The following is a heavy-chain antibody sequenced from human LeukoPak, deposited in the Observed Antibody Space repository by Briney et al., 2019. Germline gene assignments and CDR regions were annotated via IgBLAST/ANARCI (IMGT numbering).Heavy chain of an antibody. D-gene: IGHD2-21*01. J-gene: IGHJ4*02. CDR2: IYYSGST. Sequence: SETLSLTCTVSGGSIFSYYWSWIRQPPGKGLERMGYIYYSGSTNYNPSLKSRVTISVDTSKNQFSLRVSPVTAADTAVYYCARHLNNCGDDCYIFDYWGQGTLVTVSS. CDR3: ARHLNNCGDDCYIFDY. CDR1: GGSIFSYY. V-gene: IGHV4-59*08.